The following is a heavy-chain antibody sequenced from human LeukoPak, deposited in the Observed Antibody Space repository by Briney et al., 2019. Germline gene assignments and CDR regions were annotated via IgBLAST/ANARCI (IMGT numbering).Heavy chain of an antibody. J-gene: IGHJ4*02. V-gene: IGHV1-2*02. D-gene: IGHD1-26*01. Sequence: ASVNLCCNASAYTFTVYYMDLLRQAPGPGQELMGWINPNSGGTNYAQKFQVRVTMTSYTSISTAYMELRRLRSDDTGVYYCVRDTSSGSYSYFDYWGGGTLVTVSS. CDR2: INPNSGGT. CDR1: AYTFTVYY. CDR3: VRDTSSGSYSYFDY.